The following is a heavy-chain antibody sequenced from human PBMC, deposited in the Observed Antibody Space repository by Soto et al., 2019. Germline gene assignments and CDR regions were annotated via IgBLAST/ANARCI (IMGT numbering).Heavy chain of an antibody. D-gene: IGHD3-3*01. V-gene: IGHV3-30*18. J-gene: IGHJ4*02. CDR1: GFTFSSYG. Sequence: QVQLVESGGGVIQPGRSLRLSCAASGFTFSSYGMHWVRQAPGKGLEWVAVISYDGSNKYYADSVKGRFTISRDNSKNTLYLQMNSLRAEDTAVYYCAKALGDFCSGYLFGDWGQGTLVTVSS. CDR3: AKALGDFCSGYLFGD. CDR2: ISYDGSNK.